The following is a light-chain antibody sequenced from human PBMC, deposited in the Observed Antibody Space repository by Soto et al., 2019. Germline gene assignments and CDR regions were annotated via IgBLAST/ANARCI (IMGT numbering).Light chain of an antibody. Sequence: IVVTQFPVTLSVSPGERGTLSCRASQSVSSNLAWYHQKPGQAPRLLIYGASTRATDIPARFSGSGSGTEFTLTISSLQSEDFAVYYCQQYSNWPLTFGGGTKVDIK. CDR2: GAS. J-gene: IGKJ4*01. V-gene: IGKV3-15*01. CDR3: QQYSNWPLT. CDR1: QSVSSN.